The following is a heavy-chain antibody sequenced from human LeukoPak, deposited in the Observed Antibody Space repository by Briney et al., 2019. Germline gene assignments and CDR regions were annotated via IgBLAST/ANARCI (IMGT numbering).Heavy chain of an antibody. CDR1: GFTFSSYG. V-gene: IGHV3-33*01. Sequence: GGSLRLSCAASGFTFSSYGMHWVRQAPGKGLEWVAVIWYDGSNKYYADSVKGRFTISRDNSKNTLYLQMNSLRAEDTAVYYCARDPDCSSTSCQDDFDYWGQGTLVTVSS. CDR3: ARDPDCSSTSCQDDFDY. D-gene: IGHD2-2*01. J-gene: IGHJ4*02. CDR2: IWYDGSNK.